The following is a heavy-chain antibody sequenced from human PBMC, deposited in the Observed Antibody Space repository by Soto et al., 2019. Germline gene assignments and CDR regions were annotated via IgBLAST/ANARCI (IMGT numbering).Heavy chain of an antibody. Sequence: SETLSLTCTVSGGSMRNYFWTWIRQPPGKGLEWIGYIHYSGTTSFFPSYNPSLRSRVTVSEDTSKNQFSLKLLSVTTADTAVYFCAAGEASSRNLAPYYLDFWGQGTLVTVSS. V-gene: IGHV4-59*01. CDR2: IHYSGTT. J-gene: IGHJ4*02. CDR3: AAGEASSRNLAPYYLDF. CDR1: GGSMRNYF. D-gene: IGHD6-13*01.